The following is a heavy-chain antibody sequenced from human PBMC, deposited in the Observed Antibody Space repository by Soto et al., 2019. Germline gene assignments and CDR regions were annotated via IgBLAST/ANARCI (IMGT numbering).Heavy chain of an antibody. V-gene: IGHV3-33*01. D-gene: IGHD2-15*01. Sequence: QVQLVESGGGVVQPGRSLRLSCAASGFTFSSYGMHWVRQAPGKGLEWVAVIWYDGSNKYYADSVKGRFTISRDNSKNTLYPQMNSLRAEDTAVYYCARDRNGGRRFDSWGQGTLVTVSS. CDR2: IWYDGSNK. CDR3: ARDRNGGRRFDS. CDR1: GFTFSSYG. J-gene: IGHJ4*02.